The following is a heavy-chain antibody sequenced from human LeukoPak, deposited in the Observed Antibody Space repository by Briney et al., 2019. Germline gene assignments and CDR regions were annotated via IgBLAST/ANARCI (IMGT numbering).Heavy chain of an antibody. CDR2: ISGDGGST. CDR1: GFTFDDYA. J-gene: IGHJ4*02. CDR3: AKDRDYYDSRGSGEALDY. D-gene: IGHD3-22*01. Sequence: PGGSLRLSCAASGFTFDDYAMHWVRQAPGKGLEWVSLISGDGGSTYYADSVKGRFTISRDNSKNSLYLQMNSLRTEDTALYYCAKDRDYYDSRGSGEALDYWGQGTLVTVSS. V-gene: IGHV3-43*02.